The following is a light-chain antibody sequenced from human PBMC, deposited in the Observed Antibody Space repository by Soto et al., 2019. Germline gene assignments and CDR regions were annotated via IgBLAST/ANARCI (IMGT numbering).Light chain of an antibody. CDR3: SSYVGTNSYV. V-gene: IGLV2-8*01. CDR2: EVY. Sequence: QSALTQPPSASGSPGQSVTISCTGTSSDVGGYNYVSLYQHHPGKAPKLIIYEVYKRPSGVPDRFSGSKSGNTAALTVSGLQAEDEADYYCSSYVGTNSYVFGTGTKLTVL. CDR1: SSDVGGYNY. J-gene: IGLJ1*01.